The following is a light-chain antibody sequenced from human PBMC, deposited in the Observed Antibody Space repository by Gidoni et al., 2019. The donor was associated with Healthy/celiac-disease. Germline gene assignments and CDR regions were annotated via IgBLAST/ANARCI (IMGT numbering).Light chain of an antibody. CDR2: KAS. CDR3: QQYNSPMYT. Sequence: DLQMTQSPSTLSASVGDRVTITCRASQSISSWLDWYQQKPGKAPKLLIYKASSLESGVPSRFSGSGSGTEFTLTISSLQPDDFATYYCQQYNSPMYTFXQXTKLEIK. V-gene: IGKV1-5*03. J-gene: IGKJ2*01. CDR1: QSISSW.